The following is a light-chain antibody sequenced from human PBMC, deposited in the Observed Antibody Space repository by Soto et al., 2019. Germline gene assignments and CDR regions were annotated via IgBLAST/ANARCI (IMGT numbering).Light chain of an antibody. V-gene: IGLV2-14*01. CDR1: SSDVGAYNY. CDR3: ISYASPTLYV. Sequence: QSALTQPASVSGSPGQSITISCTGTSSDVGAYNYVSWYQQYPGKAPKVMIFEVSHRPSGVSNRFSGSKSGNTASLTISGLQAEDVADYYCISYASPTLYVFGTGTKATAL. CDR2: EVS. J-gene: IGLJ1*01.